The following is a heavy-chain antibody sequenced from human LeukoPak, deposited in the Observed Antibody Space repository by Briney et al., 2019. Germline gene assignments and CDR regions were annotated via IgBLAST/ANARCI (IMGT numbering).Heavy chain of an antibody. Sequence: ASVKVSCKASGYTFTSYGISWVRQAPGQGFEWMGWISAYNGNTNYAQKLQGRVTMTTDTSTSTAYMELRRLRSDDTAVYYCARDQGHCSSTSSYTSCFDYWGQGTLVTVSS. CDR2: ISAYNGNT. CDR1: GYTFTSYG. V-gene: IGHV1-18*01. J-gene: IGHJ4*02. D-gene: IGHD2-2*02. CDR3: ARDQGHCSSTSSYTSCFDY.